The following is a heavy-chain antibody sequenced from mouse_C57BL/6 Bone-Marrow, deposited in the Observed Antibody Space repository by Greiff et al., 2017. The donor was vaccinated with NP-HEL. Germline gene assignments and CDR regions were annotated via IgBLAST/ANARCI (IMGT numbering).Heavy chain of an antibody. CDR1: GYSITSCYY. D-gene: IGHD2-3*01. V-gene: IGHV3-6*01. Sequence: EVKLMESGPGLVKPSQSLSLTCSVTGYSITSCYYWYWIRQSPGNILEWMGYISYDGSNNYNPSLKNRISITRDTSKHQFFLKLNSVTTEDTATYYCASRWLLSYYAMEYWGKGTSVTVSS. J-gene: IGHJ4*01. CDR3: ASRWLLSYYAMEY. CDR2: ISYDGSN.